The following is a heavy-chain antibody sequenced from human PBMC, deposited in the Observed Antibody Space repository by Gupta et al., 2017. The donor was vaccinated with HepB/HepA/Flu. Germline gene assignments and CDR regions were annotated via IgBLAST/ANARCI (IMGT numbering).Heavy chain of an antibody. Sequence: EVHLVASGGGLVQPGGSLTLSCAASGFPFTTYWMSWVRQAQGKGLEWVASIKEDGSDEHYVDSVKGRFTISRDNAKNSLELQMNSLRDEDTAVYYCARLQWCGEASRYRAFDYWGQGTLVTVSS. V-gene: IGHV3-7*01. D-gene: IGHD3-10*01. CDR1: GFPFTTYW. CDR3: ARLQWCGEASRYRAFDY. J-gene: IGHJ4*02. CDR2: IKEDGSDE.